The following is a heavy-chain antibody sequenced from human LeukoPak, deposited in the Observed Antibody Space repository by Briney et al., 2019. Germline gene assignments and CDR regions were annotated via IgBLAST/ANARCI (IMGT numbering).Heavy chain of an antibody. V-gene: IGHV4-4*02. J-gene: IGHJ4*02. CDR3: ASWSGSYYLFDY. D-gene: IGHD1-26*01. Sequence: SGTLSLTCAVSGGSISSSNWWNWVRQPPGKGLEWIGEIYHSGSTNYNPSLKSRVTISVDKSKNQFSLKLSSVTAADTAVYYCASWSGSYYLFDYWGQGTLVTVSS. CDR1: GGSISSSNW. CDR2: IYHSGST.